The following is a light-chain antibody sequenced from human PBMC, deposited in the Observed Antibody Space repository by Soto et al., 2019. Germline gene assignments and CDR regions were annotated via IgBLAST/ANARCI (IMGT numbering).Light chain of an antibody. Sequence: QSALTQPASVSGSPGQSITISCTGTSDDIGDYNYVSWYHQHPGEAPKLIIYEVSARPSGVSSRFSGSKSANTDSLTITGLQAEDEADYYCSSYRTMSSLVFGGGTKLTVL. V-gene: IGLV2-14*01. CDR2: EVS. CDR1: SDDIGDYNY. J-gene: IGLJ2*01. CDR3: SSYRTMSSLV.